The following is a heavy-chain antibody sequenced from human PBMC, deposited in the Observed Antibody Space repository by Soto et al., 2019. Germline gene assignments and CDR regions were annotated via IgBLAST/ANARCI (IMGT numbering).Heavy chain of an antibody. Sequence: QITLKESGPTLVNPTQTLTLTCIFSGFSLTTNGVGVAWIRQPPGKALEWLALMYWAVDERYSPFLKSRPTITKGTSENQVVLTLTNMDPVDTGTYYCAHKGGRGAGMDVWGQGTTVTVSS. CDR2: MYWAVDE. CDR3: AHKGGRGAGMDV. CDR1: GFSLTTNGVG. V-gene: IGHV2-5*02. J-gene: IGHJ6*02. D-gene: IGHD2-15*01.